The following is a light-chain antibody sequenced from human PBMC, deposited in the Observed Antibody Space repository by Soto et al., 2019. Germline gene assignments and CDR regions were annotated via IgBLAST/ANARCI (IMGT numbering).Light chain of an antibody. Sequence: QSALTQPASVSGSPGQSITISCTGTSGDIGSYNRVSWYQQHPGKAPKLIIYEVTDRPSGVSNRFSGSKSGNTASLTISGLQAEDEADYYCQTWGTGFQVFGGGTKLTVL. J-gene: IGLJ2*01. CDR2: EVT. CDR1: SGDIGSYNR. V-gene: IGLV2-14*01. CDR3: QTWGTGFQV.